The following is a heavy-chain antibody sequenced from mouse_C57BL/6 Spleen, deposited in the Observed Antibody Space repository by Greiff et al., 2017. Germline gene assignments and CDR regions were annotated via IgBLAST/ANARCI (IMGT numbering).Heavy chain of an antibody. V-gene: IGHV5-6*01. CDR3: ARHEGNYGSSYAMDY. D-gene: IGHD1-1*01. Sequence: EVQLVESGGDLVKPGGSLKLSCAASGFTFSSYGMSWVRQTPDKRLEWVATISSGGSYTYYPDSVKGRFTISRDNAKNTLYLQKSRLKSENTAMYYCARHEGNYGSSYAMDYWGQGTSVTVSS. CDR1: GFTFSSYG. J-gene: IGHJ4*01. CDR2: ISSGGSYT.